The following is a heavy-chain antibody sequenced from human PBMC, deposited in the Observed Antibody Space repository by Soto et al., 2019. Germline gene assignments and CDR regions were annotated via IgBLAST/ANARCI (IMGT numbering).Heavy chain of an antibody. CDR1: GASLSGFY. CDR3: VRDGTKTLRDWFDP. Sequence: KTSETLSLTCTVSGASLSGFYWCWIRKSAGKGLEWIGRIYATGTTDYNPSLKSRVMMSVDTSKKQCSLKLRSVTAADTAVYYCVRDGTKTLRDWFDPWGQGISVTVSS. CDR2: IYATGTT. J-gene: IGHJ5*02. V-gene: IGHV4-4*07. D-gene: IGHD1-1*01.